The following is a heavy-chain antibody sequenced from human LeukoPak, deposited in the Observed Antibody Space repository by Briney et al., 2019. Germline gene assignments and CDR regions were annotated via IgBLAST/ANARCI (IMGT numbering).Heavy chain of an antibody. J-gene: IGHJ3*01. D-gene: IGHD3-3*01. CDR1: GGSFSGYY. Sequence: SETLSLTCAVYGGSFSGYYWSWIRQPPGKGLEWIGEINHSGSTNYNPSLKSRVTISVDTFKNQFSLKLSSVTDAVTAVYYCARGRLLYPVAFDVWGQGTMVTVSS. CDR3: ARGRLLYPVAFDV. V-gene: IGHV4-34*01. CDR2: INHSGST.